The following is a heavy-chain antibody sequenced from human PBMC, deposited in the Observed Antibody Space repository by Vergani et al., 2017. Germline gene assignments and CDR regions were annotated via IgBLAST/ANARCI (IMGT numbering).Heavy chain of an antibody. J-gene: IGHJ4*02. D-gene: IGHD2-15*01. CDR3: ARDFVYCSGGSCYSGVFDY. Sequence: QVQLVQSGAEVKKPGASVKVSCKVSGYTLTELSMHWVRQAPGKGLEWMGGFDPEDGETIYAQKFQGRVTMTEDTSTDTAYLELSSLRSDDTAVYYCARDFVYCSGGSCYSGVFDYWGQGTLVTVSS. CDR1: GYTLTELS. V-gene: IGHV1-24*01. CDR2: FDPEDGET.